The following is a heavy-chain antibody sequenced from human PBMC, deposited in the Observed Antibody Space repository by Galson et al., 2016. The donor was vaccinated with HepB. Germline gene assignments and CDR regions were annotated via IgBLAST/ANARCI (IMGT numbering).Heavy chain of an antibody. D-gene: IGHD2-2*02. CDR1: GFTFTTYA. Sequence: SLRLSCAASGFTFTTYAMHWVRQAPGKGLEWVAIISYDGSNTYYADSVKGRFTISRDNSKNTLYLQMNSLRAEDTAVYYCAREGCCSSTSCYMVGAFDIWGQGTMVTVSS. CDR3: AREGCCSSTSCYMVGAFDI. J-gene: IGHJ3*02. V-gene: IGHV3-30-3*01. CDR2: ISYDGSNT.